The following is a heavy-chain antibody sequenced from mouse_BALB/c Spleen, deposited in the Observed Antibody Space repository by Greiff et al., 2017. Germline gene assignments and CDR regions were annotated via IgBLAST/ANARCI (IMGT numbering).Heavy chain of an antibody. V-gene: IGHV1-69*01. CDR1: GYTFTDYW. J-gene: IGHJ2*01. D-gene: IGHD1-1*01. CDR2: IDTSDSYT. Sequence: VQLQQPGAELVMPGASVKMSCKASGYTFTDYWMHWVKQRPGQGLEWIGAIDTSDSYTSYNQKFKGKATLTVDESSSTAYMQLSSLTSEDSAVYYCARGITTVVRGSLNFDYWGQGTTLTVSS. CDR3: ARGITTVVRGSLNFDY.